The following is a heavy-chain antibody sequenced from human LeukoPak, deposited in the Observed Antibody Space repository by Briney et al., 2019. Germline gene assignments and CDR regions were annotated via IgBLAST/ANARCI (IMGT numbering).Heavy chain of an antibody. Sequence: GGSLRLSCAASGFTFSSYWMHWVRQAPGKGLMWVSRINSDGSSTIYADSVKGRFTFSRDNAKNTLYLQMNSLRAEDTAVYYCARGGSGWSSYFDYWGQGTLVTVSS. CDR2: INSDGSST. J-gene: IGHJ4*02. CDR3: ARGGSGWSSYFDY. D-gene: IGHD6-19*01. V-gene: IGHV3-74*01. CDR1: GFTFSSYW.